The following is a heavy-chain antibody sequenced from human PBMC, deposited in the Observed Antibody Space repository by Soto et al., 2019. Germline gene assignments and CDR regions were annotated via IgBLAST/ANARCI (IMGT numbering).Heavy chain of an antibody. CDR3: ARGIYYDFWSGYPGYFDY. CDR1: GGSISSGGYY. V-gene: IGHV4-31*03. Sequence: SETLSLTCTVSGGSISSGGYYWSWVRQHPGKGLEWIGYIYYSGSTYYNPSLKSRVTISVDTSKNQFSLKLSSVTAADTAVYYCARGIYYDFWSGYPGYFDYWGQGTLVTVSS. J-gene: IGHJ4*02. D-gene: IGHD3-3*01. CDR2: IYYSGST.